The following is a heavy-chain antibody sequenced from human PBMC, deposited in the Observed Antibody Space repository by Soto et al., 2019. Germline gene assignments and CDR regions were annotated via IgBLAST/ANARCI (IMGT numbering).Heavy chain of an antibody. V-gene: IGHV3-23*01. Sequence: GGSLRLSCAASGFTFSSYAMSWVRQAPGKGLEWVSAISGSGGSTYYADSVKGRFTISRDNSKNTLYLQMNSLRAEDTAVYYCAKSGAYGSGSYYYEPYDYWGQGTLVTVSS. J-gene: IGHJ4*02. CDR1: GFTFSSYA. CDR3: AKSGAYGSGSYYYEPYDY. D-gene: IGHD3-10*01. CDR2: ISGSGGST.